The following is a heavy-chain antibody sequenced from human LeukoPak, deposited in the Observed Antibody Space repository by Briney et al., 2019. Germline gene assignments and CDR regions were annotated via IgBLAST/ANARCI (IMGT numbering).Heavy chain of an antibody. V-gene: IGHV4-34*01. CDR3: ARGPTTVYDSLTGYYYFDY. Sequence: PSETLSLTCAVYGGSFSGYYWTWIRQPPGKGLEWIGEINHRESTNYNPSLKSRVTISIDTSTNQFSLRLSSVTAADTAVYFCARGPTTVYDSLTGYYYFDYWGQGTLVTVSS. J-gene: IGHJ4*02. D-gene: IGHD3-9*01. CDR1: GGSFSGYY. CDR2: INHREST.